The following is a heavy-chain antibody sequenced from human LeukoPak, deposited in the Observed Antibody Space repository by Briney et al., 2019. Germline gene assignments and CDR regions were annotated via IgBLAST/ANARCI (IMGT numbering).Heavy chain of an antibody. D-gene: IGHD5/OR15-5a*01. CDR3: ARAGLSLFDY. Sequence: PGGSLRLSCAASGFTFSSYAMHWVRQAPGKGLEWVAVISYDGSNKYYADSVKGRSTISRDNSKNTLYLQMNSLRAEDTAVYYCARAGLSLFDYWGQGTLVTVSS. J-gene: IGHJ4*02. CDR2: ISYDGSNK. CDR1: GFTFSSYA. V-gene: IGHV3-30-3*01.